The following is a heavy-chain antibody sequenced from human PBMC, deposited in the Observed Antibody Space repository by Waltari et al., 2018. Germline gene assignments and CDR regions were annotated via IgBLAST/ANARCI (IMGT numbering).Heavy chain of an antibody. J-gene: IGHJ6*02. Sequence: EVQLLESGGGLVQPGGSVRLSCAASGFTFSSYAMSWVRQAPGKGLEWVSGISHSGANTYYADSVKGRFTISRDNSKNTLYLQMNSRRAEDTALYYCAKGNNDFWRSDGGMDVWGQGTTVTVSS. CDR1: GFTFSSYA. CDR3: AKGNNDFWRSDGGMDV. CDR2: ISHSGANT. V-gene: IGHV3-23*01. D-gene: IGHD3-3*01.